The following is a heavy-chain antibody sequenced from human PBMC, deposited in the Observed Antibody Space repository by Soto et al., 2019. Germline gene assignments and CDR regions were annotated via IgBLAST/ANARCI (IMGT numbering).Heavy chain of an antibody. CDR2: ISSGSKTI. CDR1: GFTCIGYS. D-gene: IGHD3-9*01. CDR3: VREDILGVRSFDC. V-gene: IGHV3-48*02. Sequence: PGRALRLSGSASGFTCIGYSVNWVRQAPGKGLEWVSYISSGSKTIYYAESVKGRFTVSRDNSRNSQYLRMNSLRDEDTAVYYCVREDILGVRSFDCWVQGTLVTVSS. J-gene: IGHJ4*02.